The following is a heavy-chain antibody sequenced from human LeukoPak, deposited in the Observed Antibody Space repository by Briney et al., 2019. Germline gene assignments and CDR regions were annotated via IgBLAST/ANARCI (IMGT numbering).Heavy chain of an antibody. CDR2: IRSKANSYAT. CDR3: VPQIVEIVATTSNFDY. J-gene: IGHJ4*02. D-gene: IGHD5-12*01. Sequence: EGSLKLSCAASGFTFSGSAMHWVRQASGKGLEWVGRIRSKANSYATAYAASVKGRFTISRDDSKNTAYLQMNSLKTEDTAVYYCVPQIVEIVATTSNFDYWGQGTLVTVSS. V-gene: IGHV3-73*01. CDR1: GFTFSGSA.